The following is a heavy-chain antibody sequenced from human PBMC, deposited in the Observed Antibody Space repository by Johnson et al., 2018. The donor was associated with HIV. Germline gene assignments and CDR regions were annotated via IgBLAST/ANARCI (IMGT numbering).Heavy chain of an antibody. CDR3: ARDHFYSSSWYDTFDI. J-gene: IGHJ3*02. D-gene: IGHD6-13*01. CDR1: GFTLSRYD. Sequence: EQLVESGGGVVRPGGSLRLSCAASGFTLSRYDMHWVRQATGKGLEWVSAIGTAGDTYYPGSVKGRFTISRDSSKNTLYLQMNSLRAEAAAVYYCARDHFYSSSWYDTFDIWGQGTMVTVSS. V-gene: IGHV3-13*01. CDR2: IGTAGDT.